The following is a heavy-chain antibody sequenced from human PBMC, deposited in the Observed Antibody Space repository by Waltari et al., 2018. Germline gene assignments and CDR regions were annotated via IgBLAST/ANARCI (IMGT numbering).Heavy chain of an antibody. CDR1: GLTFRDYW. J-gene: IGHJ6*02. V-gene: IGHV3-7*03. CDR2: IKKDGSEN. CDR3: ARGHYGMDV. Sequence: EVQLVESGGGLVQPGGSLRLSCSTSGLTFRDYWMTWVRQPPGKGLEWVATIKKDGSENYYVDSVKGRFTISRDNGKNSLYLQTNSLRADDTAMYYCARGHYGMDVWGQGTTVTVSS.